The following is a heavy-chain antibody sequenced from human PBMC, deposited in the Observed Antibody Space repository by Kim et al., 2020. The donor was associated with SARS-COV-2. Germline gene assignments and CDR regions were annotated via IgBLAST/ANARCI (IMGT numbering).Heavy chain of an antibody. V-gene: IGHV1-69*04. D-gene: IGHD2-15*01. CDR1: GGTFSSYA. Sequence: SVKVSCKASGGTFSSYAISWVRQAPGQGLEWMGRIIPIFGIANYAQKFQGRVTITADKSTSTAYMELSSLRSEDTAVYYCARGPDCSGGSCYSGYYMDVWGKGTMVTVSS. CDR2: IIPIFGIA. CDR3: ARGPDCSGGSCYSGYYMDV. J-gene: IGHJ6*03.